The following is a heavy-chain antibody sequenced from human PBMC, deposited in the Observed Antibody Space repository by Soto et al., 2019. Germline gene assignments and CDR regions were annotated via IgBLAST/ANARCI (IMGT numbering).Heavy chain of an antibody. CDR1: GGTFSSYA. Sequence: QVQLVQSGAEVKKPGSSVKVSCKASGGTFSSYAISWVRQAPGQGLEWMGGIIPIFGTANYAQKFQGRVTITADESTRTSYSALSSLSSQDTAVYYCARFGSGSYYLAGAKEDYYYGMDVWGQGTTVTVSS. V-gene: IGHV1-69*01. D-gene: IGHD3-10*01. J-gene: IGHJ6*02. CDR3: ARFGSGSYYLAGAKEDYYYGMDV. CDR2: IIPIFGTA.